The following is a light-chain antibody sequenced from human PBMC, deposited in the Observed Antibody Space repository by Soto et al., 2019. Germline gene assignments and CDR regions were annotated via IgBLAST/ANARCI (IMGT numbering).Light chain of an antibody. V-gene: IGKV3D-15*01. Sequence: EIVLTQSPGTLSLSPGERATLSCRASQTVGNNFLAWFQHKPGQAPRLLIHGASTRATGIPARISGSGSGTEFTLTISSLQSEDFAVYYCQQFRNRPWTFGQGTKVDIK. CDR2: GAS. CDR1: QTVGNN. CDR3: QQFRNRPWT. J-gene: IGKJ1*01.